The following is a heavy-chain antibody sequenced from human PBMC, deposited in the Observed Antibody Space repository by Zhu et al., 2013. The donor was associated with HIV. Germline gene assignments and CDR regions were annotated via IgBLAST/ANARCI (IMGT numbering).Heavy chain of an antibody. Sequence: QVQLVQSGAEVKKPGSSVKVSCKASGGTFSSYAISWVRQAPGQGLEWMGGIIPIFGTANYAQKFQGRVTITADESTSTAYMELSSLRSEDTAVYYCAREIFSSSWYGYYYYGMDVWGQGTTVTVSS. D-gene: IGHD6-13*01. V-gene: IGHV1-69*01. J-gene: IGHJ6*02. CDR2: IIPIFGTA. CDR1: GGTFSSYA. CDR3: AREIFSSSWYGYYYYGMDV.